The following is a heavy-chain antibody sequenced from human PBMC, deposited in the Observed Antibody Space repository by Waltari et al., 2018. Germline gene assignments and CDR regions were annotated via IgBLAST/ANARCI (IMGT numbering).Heavy chain of an antibody. Sequence: VQLVQSGAEVKKPGATVKISCKASGYTFTDYYMHWVQQAPGKGLEWMGRVDPEDGETIYAEKFQGRVTITADTSTDTAYMELSSLRSEDTAVYYCATGEQVVVIEMADAFDIWGQGTMVTVSS. CDR3: ATGEQVVVIEMADAFDI. CDR1: GYTFTDYY. J-gene: IGHJ3*02. D-gene: IGHD3-22*01. CDR2: VDPEDGET. V-gene: IGHV1-69-2*01.